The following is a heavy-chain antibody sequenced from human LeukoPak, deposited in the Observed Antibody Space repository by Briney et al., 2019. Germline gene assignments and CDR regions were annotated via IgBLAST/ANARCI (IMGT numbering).Heavy chain of an antibody. Sequence: GGSLRLSCAASGXTFSSYMNWVRQDPGKGLEWVSSISSTSSYIYYADSVKGRFTISRDNAKNSLYLQMNSLRADDTAVYYCARGQSRYFDWYLGFFDYWGQGTLVTVSS. J-gene: IGHJ4*02. CDR1: GXTFSSY. CDR2: ISSTSSYI. CDR3: ARGQSRYFDWYLGFFDY. D-gene: IGHD3-9*01. V-gene: IGHV3-21*01.